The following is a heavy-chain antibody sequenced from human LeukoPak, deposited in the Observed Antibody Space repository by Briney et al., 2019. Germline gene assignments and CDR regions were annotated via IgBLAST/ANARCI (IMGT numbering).Heavy chain of an antibody. CDR2: ISGSGGST. CDR3: AKDTGYYDSSGYYYLFDY. V-gene: IGHV3-23*01. J-gene: IGHJ4*02. D-gene: IGHD3-22*01. Sequence: GGSLRLSCAASGFTFSGYDMHWVRQAPGKGLEWVSAISGSGGSTYYADSVKGRFTISRDNSKNTLYLQMNSLRAEDTAVYYCAKDTGYYDSSGYYYLFDYWGQGTLVTVSS. CDR1: GFTFSGYD.